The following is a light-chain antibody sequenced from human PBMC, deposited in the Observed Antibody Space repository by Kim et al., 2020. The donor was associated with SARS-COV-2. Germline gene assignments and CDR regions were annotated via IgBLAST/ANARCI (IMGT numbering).Light chain of an antibody. CDR2: GRN. J-gene: IGLJ1*01. Sequence: GRKVRVEGEGDNHRTYFETWCQEKPGRAPILVIYGRNDRPSGIPDRFSGSSTGNTASLTITGAQAEDEADYFCNSRDDYGDHIKYVFGTGTKVTVL. CDR1: NHRTYF. V-gene: IGLV3-19*01. CDR3: NSRDDYGDHIKYV.